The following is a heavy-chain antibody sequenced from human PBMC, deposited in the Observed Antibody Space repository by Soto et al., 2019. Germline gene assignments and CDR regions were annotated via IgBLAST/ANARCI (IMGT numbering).Heavy chain of an antibody. Sequence: SETLSLTCTVSGGSISSSSYYWGWIRQPPGKGLEWIGSIYYSGSTYYNPSLKSRVTISVDTSKNQFSLKLSSVTAADTAVYYCARPYGDVYYFDYWGQGTLVTVSS. CDR2: IYYSGST. J-gene: IGHJ4*02. D-gene: IGHD4-17*01. CDR3: ARPYGDVYYFDY. CDR1: GGSISSSSYY. V-gene: IGHV4-39*01.